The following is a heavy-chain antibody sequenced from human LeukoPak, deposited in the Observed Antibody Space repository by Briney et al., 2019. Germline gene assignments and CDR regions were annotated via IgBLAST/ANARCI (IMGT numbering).Heavy chain of an antibody. V-gene: IGHV3-7*03. CDR2: INHIGNVN. J-gene: IGHJ6*02. CDR1: GFTFSSYW. Sequence: GGSLRLSCAASGFTFSSYWMNWARQAPGKGLEWVASINHIGNVNYYVDSVKGRFTISRDNAKNSLYLQMSNLRAEDTAVYFCARGGGLDVWGQGATVTVSS. CDR3: ARGGGLDV. D-gene: IGHD3-16*01.